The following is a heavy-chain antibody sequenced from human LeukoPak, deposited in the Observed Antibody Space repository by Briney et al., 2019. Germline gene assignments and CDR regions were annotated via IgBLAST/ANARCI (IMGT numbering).Heavy chain of an antibody. V-gene: IGHV4-34*01. D-gene: IGHD2-2*01. J-gene: IGHJ6*03. CDR3: ARLGSTHYYYYMDV. Sequence: PSETLSLTCAVYGGSFSGYYWSWIRQPPGKGLEWIGEINHSGSTNYNPSLKSRVTISVDTSKNQFSLKLSSVTAADTAVYYCARLGSTHYYYYMDVWGKGTTVTVSS. CDR1: GGSFSGYY. CDR2: INHSGST.